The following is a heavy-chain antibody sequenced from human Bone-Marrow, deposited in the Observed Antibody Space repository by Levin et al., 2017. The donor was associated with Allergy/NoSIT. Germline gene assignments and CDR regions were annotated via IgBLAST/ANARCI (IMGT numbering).Heavy chain of an antibody. CDR3: ARDRGYDSSGYYDAFDI. CDR2: IIPIFGTA. J-gene: IGHJ3*02. V-gene: IGHV1-69*13. CDR1: GGTFSSYA. D-gene: IGHD3-22*01. Sequence: SVKVSCKASGGTFSSYAISWVRQAPGQGLEWMGGIIPIFGTANYAQKFQGRVTITADESTSTAYMELSSLRSEDTAVYYCARDRGYDSSGYYDAFDIWGQGTMVTVSS.